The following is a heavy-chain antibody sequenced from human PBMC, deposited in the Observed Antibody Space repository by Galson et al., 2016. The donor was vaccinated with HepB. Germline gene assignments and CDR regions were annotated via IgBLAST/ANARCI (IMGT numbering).Heavy chain of an antibody. D-gene: IGHD1-1*01. CDR2: ISYAGNKQ. CDR1: GFSFSSYG. V-gene: IGHV3-30*03. J-gene: IGHJ6*02. CDR3: AREPGRIQLYLHSFGMDV. Sequence: SLRLSCAASGFSFSSYGMHWVRQAPGKGLEWVSVISYAGNKQYFAASVKGRFTISRDNSQNTLYLEMNSLRAEDTAVYYCAREPGRIQLYLHSFGMDVWGQGTTATVSS.